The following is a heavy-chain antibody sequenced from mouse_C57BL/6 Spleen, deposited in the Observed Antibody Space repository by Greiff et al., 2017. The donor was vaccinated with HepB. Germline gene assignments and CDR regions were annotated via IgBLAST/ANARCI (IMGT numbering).Heavy chain of an antibody. D-gene: IGHD1-1*01. V-gene: IGHV1-22*01. CDR3: ARGRGVVATGDY. J-gene: IGHJ2*01. CDR2: INPNNGGT. CDR1: GYTFTDYN. Sequence: VQLQQSGPELVKPGASVKMSCKASGYTFTDYNMHWVKQSHGKSLEWIGYINPNNGGTSYNQKFKGKATLTVNKSSSTAYMELRSLTSEDSAVYYCARGRGVVATGDYWGQGTTLTVSS.